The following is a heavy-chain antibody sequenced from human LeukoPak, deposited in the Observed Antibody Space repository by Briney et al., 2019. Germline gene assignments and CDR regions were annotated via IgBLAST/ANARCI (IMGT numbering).Heavy chain of an antibody. CDR1: GGSFSGFY. CDR3: ATTRTYYGDPHFDY. V-gene: IGHV4-34*01. CDR2: INHRGST. D-gene: IGHD4-17*01. J-gene: IGHJ4*02. Sequence: PSETLSLTCGVYGGSFSGFYWSWIRQPPGEGLEWIGEINHRGSTEYNPSLKSRVTISLDTSKNQFSLRLRSVTAADTAVYYCATTRTYYGDPHFDYWGQGTLVTVSS.